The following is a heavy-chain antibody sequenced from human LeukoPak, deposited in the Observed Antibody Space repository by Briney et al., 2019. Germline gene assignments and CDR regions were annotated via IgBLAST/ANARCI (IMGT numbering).Heavy chain of an antibody. J-gene: IGHJ6*03. CDR3: ARETPEPPTYYDFWSGYYGAYYYYYYMDV. V-gene: IGHV4-38-2*02. D-gene: IGHD3-3*01. CDR1: GYSISSGYY. Sequence: SETLSLTCTVSGYSISSGYYWGWIRQPPGKGLECIGSIDHSGSTSYNPSLKSRVTISVDTSKNQFSLKLSSVTAADTAVYYCARETPEPPTYYDFWSGYYGAYYYYYYMDVWGKGTTVTVSS. CDR2: IDHSGST.